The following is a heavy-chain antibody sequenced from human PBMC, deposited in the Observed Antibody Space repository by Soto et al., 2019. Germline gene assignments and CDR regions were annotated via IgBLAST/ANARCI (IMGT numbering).Heavy chain of an antibody. V-gene: IGHV4-34*01. CDR1: GGSFSGYY. CDR2: INHSGST. Sequence: SETLSLTCAVYGGSFSGYYWSWIRQPPGKGLEWIGEINHSGSTNYNPSLKSRVTISVDTSKNQFSLKLSSVTAADTAVYYCARRYAGNFDYWGQGTLVTVSS. J-gene: IGHJ4*02. CDR3: ARRYAGNFDY. D-gene: IGHD2-8*01.